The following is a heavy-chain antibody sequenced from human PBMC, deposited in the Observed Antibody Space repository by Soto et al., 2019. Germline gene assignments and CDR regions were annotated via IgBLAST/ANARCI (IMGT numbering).Heavy chain of an antibody. CDR1: GGSISSYY. J-gene: IGHJ4*02. CDR2: IYYSGST. CDR3: AIANWNDGGSY. V-gene: IGHV4-59*01. D-gene: IGHD1-1*01. Sequence: PSETLSLTCTVSGGSISSYYWSWIRQPPGKGLEWIGYIYYSGSTNYNPSLKSRVTISVDTSKNQFSLKLSSVTAADTAVYYCAIANWNDGGSYWGQGTLVTVPQ.